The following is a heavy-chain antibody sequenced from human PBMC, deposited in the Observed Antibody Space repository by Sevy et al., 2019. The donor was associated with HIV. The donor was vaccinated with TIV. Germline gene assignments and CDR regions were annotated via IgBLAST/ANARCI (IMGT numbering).Heavy chain of an antibody. CDR3: ARGDELNSYYYGMDV. Sequence: QSQTLSLTCAISGDSVPTSSATWNWFRQSPSRGLEWLGRTYYRSKWYSDYEVSVKGRVTINPDTSKNQFSLHLESVTPEDTAVYFCARGDELNSYYYGMDVWGQGTTVTVSS. J-gene: IGHJ6*02. CDR1: GDSVPTSSAT. D-gene: IGHD1-7*01. CDR2: TYYRSKWYS. V-gene: IGHV6-1*01.